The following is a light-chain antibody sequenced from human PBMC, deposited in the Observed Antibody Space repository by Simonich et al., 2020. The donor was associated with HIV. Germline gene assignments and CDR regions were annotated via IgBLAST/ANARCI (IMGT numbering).Light chain of an antibody. CDR3: QQRSNWEGT. Sequence: DIVMTQSPDSLAVSLGERATINCKSSQSVLYSSNNKNYLAWYQQKPGHPPNLLIYWAATRESGVPDRFSASGSGTDFTLTISSLQAEDVAIYYCQQRSNWEGTFGGGTKVEIK. J-gene: IGKJ4*01. CDR2: WAA. V-gene: IGKV4-1*01. CDR1: QSVLYSSNNKNY.